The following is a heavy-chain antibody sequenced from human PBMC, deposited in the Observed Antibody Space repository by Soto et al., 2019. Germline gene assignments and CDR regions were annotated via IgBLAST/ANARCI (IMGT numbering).Heavy chain of an antibody. CDR1: GDTFTKYA. D-gene: IGHD3-10*01. V-gene: IGHV1-69*06. CDR2: IVPVFGRV. CDR3: AGVASGSTWDYFDY. Sequence: HVHLVQSGAEVRKPGSSVRVSCKASGDTFTKYAISWLRQAPGQGLEWMGGIVPVFGRVTYAQRFQDRVSIIADKSTATSYLELTSLTADDTAVYYCAGVASGSTWDYFDYWGQGTLVTVSS. J-gene: IGHJ4*02.